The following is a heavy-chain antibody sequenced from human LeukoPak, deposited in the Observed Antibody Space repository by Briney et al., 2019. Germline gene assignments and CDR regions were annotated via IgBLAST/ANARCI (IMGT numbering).Heavy chain of an antibody. J-gene: IGHJ6*02. CDR2: ISSSGSTI. CDR1: GFTFSSYS. D-gene: IGHD4-17*01. Sequence: GGSLRLSCAASGFTFSSYSMNWVRQAPGKGLEWVSYISSSGSTIYYADSVKGRFTISRDNSKNTLYLQMNSLRAEDTAVYYCTKVLGDYVFSFGMDVWGQGTTVTVSS. CDR3: TKVLGDYVFSFGMDV. V-gene: IGHV3-48*01.